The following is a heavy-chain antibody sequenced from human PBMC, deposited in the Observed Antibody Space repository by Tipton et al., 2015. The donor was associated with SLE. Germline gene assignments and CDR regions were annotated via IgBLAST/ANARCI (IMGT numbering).Heavy chain of an antibody. V-gene: IGHV4-61*02. CDR1: GGSISSGSYY. CDR2: IYTSGST. D-gene: IGHD6-6*01. J-gene: IGHJ4*02. CDR3: ARGTIASRPGYFDN. Sequence: TLSLTCTVSGGSISSGSYYWSWIRQPAGKGLEWIGRIYTSGSTNYNPSLKSRVTISVDTPKNQFFLQLTSVTATDTAVYFCARGTIASRPGYFDNWGQGVQVTVSS.